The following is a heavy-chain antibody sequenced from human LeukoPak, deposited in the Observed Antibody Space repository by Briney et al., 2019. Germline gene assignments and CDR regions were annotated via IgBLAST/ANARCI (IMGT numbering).Heavy chain of an antibody. CDR1: GFNFDDYG. Sequence: GGSLRLSCAASGFNFDDYGMSWVRQAPGKGLEWVSALTWNAGSTGYADSVKGRFIISRDNAKNSLYLQMNSLRAEDTAVYYCARDSSGWYHWFDPWGQGTLVTVSS. CDR2: LTWNAGST. V-gene: IGHV3-20*04. J-gene: IGHJ5*02. D-gene: IGHD6-19*01. CDR3: ARDSSGWYHWFDP.